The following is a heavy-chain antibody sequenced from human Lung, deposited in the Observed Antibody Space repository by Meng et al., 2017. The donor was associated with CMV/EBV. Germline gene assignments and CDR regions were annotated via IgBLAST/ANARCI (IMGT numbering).Heavy chain of an antibody. CDR1: GYTFTGYY. J-gene: IGHJ5*02. CDR2: INPNSGGT. D-gene: IGHD5-18*01. CDR3: ARFVDTAMATGWVDP. Sequence: SGYTFTGYYMHWVRQAPGQGLEWMGWINPNSGGTNYAQKFQGRVTMTRDTSISTAYMELSRLRSDDTAVYYCARFVDTAMATGWVDPWGQGTLVTVSS. V-gene: IGHV1-2*02.